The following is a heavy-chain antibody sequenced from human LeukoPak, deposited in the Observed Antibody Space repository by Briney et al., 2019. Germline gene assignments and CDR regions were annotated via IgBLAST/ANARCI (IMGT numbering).Heavy chain of an antibody. CDR3: ARLRGNEDPYSSSWGVDY. CDR2: IYYSGST. V-gene: IGHV4-39*07. Sequence: PSETLSLTCTVSGGSISSSSYYWGWIRQPPGKGLEWIGSIYYSGSTYYNPPLKSRVTISVDTSKNQFSLKLSSVTAADTAVYYCARLRGNEDPYSSSWGVDYWGQGTLVTVSS. D-gene: IGHD6-6*01. CDR1: GGSISSSSYY. J-gene: IGHJ4*02.